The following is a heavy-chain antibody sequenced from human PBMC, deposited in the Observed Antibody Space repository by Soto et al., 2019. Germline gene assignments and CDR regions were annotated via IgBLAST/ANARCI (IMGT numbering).Heavy chain of an antibody. CDR3: ARAGDFWSGYSRAGYYGMDV. J-gene: IGHJ6*02. D-gene: IGHD3-3*01. CDR2: ISSSSSYI. Sequence: GGSLRLSCAASGFTFSSYSMNWVRQAPGKGLEWVSSISSSSSYIYYADSVRGRFTISRDNAKNSLYLQMNSLRAEDTAVYYCARAGDFWSGYSRAGYYGMDVWGQGTTVTVSS. CDR1: GFTFSSYS. V-gene: IGHV3-21*01.